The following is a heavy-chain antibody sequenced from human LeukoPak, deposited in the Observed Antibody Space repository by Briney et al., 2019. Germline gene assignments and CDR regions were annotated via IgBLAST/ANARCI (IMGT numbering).Heavy chain of an antibody. CDR3: ARDSGERGSGSYLIAY. CDR1: GYTFTSYG. J-gene: IGHJ4*02. Sequence: ASVKVSCKASGYTFTSYGISWVRQAPGQGLEWMGWISAYNGNTNYAQKLQGRVTMTTDTSTSTAYMELSRLRSDDTAVYYCARDSGERGSGSYLIAYWGQGTLVTVSS. CDR2: ISAYNGNT. V-gene: IGHV1-18*01. D-gene: IGHD3-10*01.